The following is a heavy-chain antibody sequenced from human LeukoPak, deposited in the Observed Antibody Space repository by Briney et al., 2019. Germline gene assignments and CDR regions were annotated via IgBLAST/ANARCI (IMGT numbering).Heavy chain of an antibody. CDR1: GYTFTRYG. CDR2: ISAYSGDT. J-gene: IGHJ4*02. CDR3: ARVYSGSDY. V-gene: IGHV1-18*04. Sequence: GASVKVSCKASGYTFTRYGISWVRQAPGQGLEWMGWISAYSGDTKYAQKFQGRVTMTTDTSTSTAYMELRSLRSDDTAVYYCARVYSGSDYWGQGTLVTVSS. D-gene: IGHD5-12*01.